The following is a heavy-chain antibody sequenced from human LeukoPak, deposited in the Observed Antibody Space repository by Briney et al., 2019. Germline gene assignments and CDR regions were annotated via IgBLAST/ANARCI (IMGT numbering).Heavy chain of an antibody. CDR2: ISYDGSNK. CDR1: GFTFSNYA. Sequence: PGRSLRLSCAASGFTFSNYAMHWVRQAPGKGLEWVAVISYDGSNKYYADSVKGRFTISRDNSKNTLYLQMNSLRAEDTAVYYCAIVPSGFGELDAPSHYWGQGTLVTVSS. CDR3: AIVPSGFGELDAPSHY. V-gene: IGHV3-30-3*01. D-gene: IGHD3-10*01. J-gene: IGHJ4*02.